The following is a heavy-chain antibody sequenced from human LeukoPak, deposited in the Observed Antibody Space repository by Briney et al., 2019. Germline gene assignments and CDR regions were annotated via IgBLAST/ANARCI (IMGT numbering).Heavy chain of an antibody. Sequence: GGSLRLSCAASGFTFSSYGMHWVRQAPGKGLEWGAFIRFDGSNKKYADSVKGRFTISRDNSKNTLYLQMNSLRADDTAVYYCAKDVRSTERGGGAFDVWGQGTMVPVSS. CDR3: AKDVRSTERGGGAFDV. CDR1: GFTFSSYG. CDR2: IRFDGSNK. J-gene: IGHJ3*01. D-gene: IGHD3-10*02. V-gene: IGHV3-30*02.